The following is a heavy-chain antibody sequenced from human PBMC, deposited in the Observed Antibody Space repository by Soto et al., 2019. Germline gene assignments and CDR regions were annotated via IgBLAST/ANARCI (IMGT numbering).Heavy chain of an antibody. V-gene: IGHV4-59*08. J-gene: IGHJ6*03. Sequence: PSETLSLTCTVSGCSISNFYWSWIRQPPGKGLEWIGYVYYTGSTSYNPSPKRRVTFSADSSRGQFSLRLNSVTAADTAVYYCARTVLGPDLLADSFVDYYYYMDVWGQGTTVTVS. CDR3: ARTVLGPDLLADSFVDYYYYMDV. CDR2: VYYTGST. CDR1: GCSISNFY. D-gene: IGHD3-9*01.